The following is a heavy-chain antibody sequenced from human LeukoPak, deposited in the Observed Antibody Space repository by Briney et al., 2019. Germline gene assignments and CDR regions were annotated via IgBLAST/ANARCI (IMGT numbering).Heavy chain of an antibody. D-gene: IGHD6-19*01. CDR3: ARASSGWYGLFDY. CDR1: GGSISSYY. CDR2: IHYSGST. V-gene: IGHV4-59*01. Sequence: PSETLSLTCTVSGGSISSYYWSWIRQPPGKGLEWIGYIHYSGSTNYNPSLKSRVIMSVDTSKNQFSLKLSSVTAADTAVYYCARASSGWYGLFDYWGQGTLVTVSS. J-gene: IGHJ4*02.